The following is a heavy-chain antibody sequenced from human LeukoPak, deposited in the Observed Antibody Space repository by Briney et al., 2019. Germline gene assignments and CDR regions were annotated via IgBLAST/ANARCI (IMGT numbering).Heavy chain of an antibody. CDR1: GFTFSSYG. V-gene: IGHV3-33*01. D-gene: IGHD3-3*01. CDR3: ARDGSFWRGYPYYFDY. CDR2: IWYDGSNK. J-gene: IGHJ4*02. Sequence: GRSLRLSCAASGFTFSSYGMHWVRQAPGKGLEWVAIIWYDGSNKYYADSVKGRFTVSRDNSKNTLYLQMNSLRAEDTAVYYCARDGSFWRGYPYYFDYCGQGTLVTVSS.